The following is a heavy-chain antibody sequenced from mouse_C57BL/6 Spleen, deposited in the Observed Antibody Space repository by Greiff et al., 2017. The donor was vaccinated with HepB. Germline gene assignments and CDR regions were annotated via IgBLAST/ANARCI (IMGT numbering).Heavy chain of an antibody. CDR2: IDPEDGDT. CDR3: TTIYYGIDY. V-gene: IGHV14-1*01. Sequence: VQLQQSGAELVRPGASVKLSCTASGFNIKDYYMHWVTQRPEQGLEWIGKIDPEDGDTDYAPKFLGKATMTADTSSNTAYLQLSSLTSEDTAVYYCTTIYYGIDYWGQGTTLTVSS. J-gene: IGHJ2*01. D-gene: IGHD2-1*01. CDR1: GFNIKDYY.